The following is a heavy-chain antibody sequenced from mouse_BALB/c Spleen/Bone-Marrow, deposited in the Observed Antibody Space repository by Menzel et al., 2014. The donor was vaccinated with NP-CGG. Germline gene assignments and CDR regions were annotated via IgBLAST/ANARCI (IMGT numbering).Heavy chain of an antibody. J-gene: IGHJ4*01. CDR2: IYARTGGT. CDR1: GFTSSSTY. V-gene: IGHV1-55*01. Sequence: QVQLQQPGAELVKPGASVKLSCKTSGFTSSSTYLSWLRQKPGQSLEWIAWIYARTGGTNYNPKFTGKAQLTVDTSSSTAFMQFSSLTNEDSAIYYCARHYGNYAAMDYWGQGTSVTVSS. CDR3: ARHYGNYAAMDY. D-gene: IGHD2-1*01.